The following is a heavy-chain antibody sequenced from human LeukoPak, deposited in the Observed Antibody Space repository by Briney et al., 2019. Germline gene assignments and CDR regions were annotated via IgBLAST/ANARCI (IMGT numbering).Heavy chain of an antibody. CDR2: IIPISGSA. CDR1: GDTFSTYA. D-gene: IGHD2-15*01. J-gene: IGHJ4*02. Sequence: SVKVSCKASGDTFSTYAISWVRQAPGQGLEWMGGIIPISGSAKYTQKFQGRVTITTDESTNTAYMELRSLRSEDTAVYYCATTMDNLDYCSGGTCYSMLHWGQGTLVTVFS. V-gene: IGHV1-69*05. CDR3: ATTMDNLDYCSGGTCYSMLH.